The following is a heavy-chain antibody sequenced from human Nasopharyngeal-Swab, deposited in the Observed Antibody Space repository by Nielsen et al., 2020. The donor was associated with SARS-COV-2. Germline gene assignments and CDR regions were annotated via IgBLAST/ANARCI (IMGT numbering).Heavy chain of an antibody. CDR1: GFTFGTPA. CDR2: VSESGDVT. Sequence: GESLKISCVGSGFTFGTPAMTWVRQAPGKGLEWVSSVSESGDVTYYADSVKGRFTISRDNSKNTLYLQMNSLRAEDTAVHYCAMGSSGTTGEGYWGQGALVTVSS. J-gene: IGHJ4*02. CDR3: AMGSSGTTGEGY. D-gene: IGHD3-10*01. V-gene: IGHV3-23*01.